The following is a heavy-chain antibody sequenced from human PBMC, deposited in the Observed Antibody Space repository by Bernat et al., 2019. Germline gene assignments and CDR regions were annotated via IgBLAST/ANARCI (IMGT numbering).Heavy chain of an antibody. CDR2: IKQDGSEK. Sequence: EVQLVESGGGLVKPGGSLRLSCAASGFTFSSYWMSWVRQAPGKGLEWVANIKQDGSEKYYVDSVKGRFTISRDNAKNSLYLQMNSLRAEDTAVYYCARDAKLQRGKFDYWGQGTLVTVSS. CDR3: ARDAKLQRGKFDY. J-gene: IGHJ4*02. V-gene: IGHV3-7*01. CDR1: GFTFSSYW.